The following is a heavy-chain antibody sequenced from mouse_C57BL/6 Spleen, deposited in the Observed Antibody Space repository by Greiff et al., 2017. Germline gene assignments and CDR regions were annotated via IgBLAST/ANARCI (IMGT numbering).Heavy chain of an antibody. J-gene: IGHJ2*01. CDR3: TSDALVTTYYFDY. CDR1: GYTFTDYE. CDR2: IDPETGGT. Sequence: VQLVESGAELVRPGASVTLSCKASGYTFTDYEMHWVKQTPVHGLEWIGAIDPETGGTAYNQKFKGKAILTADKSSSKAYMKLRCLTSEDSAADYCTSDALVTTYYFDYWGQGTTLTVSA. V-gene: IGHV1-15*01. D-gene: IGHD2-2*01.